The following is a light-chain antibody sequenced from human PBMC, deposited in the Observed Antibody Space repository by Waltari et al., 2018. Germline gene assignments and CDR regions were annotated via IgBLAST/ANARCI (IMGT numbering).Light chain of an antibody. Sequence: EIVLTQSPCTLSLSPGERATLSCRASQSVSSSYLAWYQQKPGQAPRLLTYGASSRATGIPDRFSGSGSGTDFTLTISRLEPEDFAVYYCQQYGSSPPVTFGQGTKLEIK. J-gene: IGKJ2*01. V-gene: IGKV3-20*01. CDR3: QQYGSSPPVT. CDR2: GAS. CDR1: QSVSSSY.